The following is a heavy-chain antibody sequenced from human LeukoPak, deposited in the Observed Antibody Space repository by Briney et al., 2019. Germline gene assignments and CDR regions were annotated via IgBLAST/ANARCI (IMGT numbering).Heavy chain of an antibody. Sequence: ASVKVSCKASGYTFTSYAMHWVRQAPGQRLEWMGSINAGNGNTKYSQKFQGRVTITRDTSASTAYMELSSLRSEDTAVYYCARDHEEKVAGPYYFDYWGQGTLVTVSS. CDR3: ARDHEEKVAGPYYFDY. D-gene: IGHD6-19*01. CDR2: INAGNGNT. J-gene: IGHJ4*02. CDR1: GYTFTSYA. V-gene: IGHV1-3*01.